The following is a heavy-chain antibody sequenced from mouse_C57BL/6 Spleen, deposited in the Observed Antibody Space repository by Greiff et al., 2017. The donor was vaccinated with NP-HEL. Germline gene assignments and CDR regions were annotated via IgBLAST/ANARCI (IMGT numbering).Heavy chain of an antibody. CDR2: INYDGSST. CDR3: ARVDDYDGYYYAMDY. V-gene: IGHV5-16*01. Sequence: DVHLVESEGGLVQPGSSMKLSCTASGFTFSDYYMAWVRQVPEKGLEWVANINYDGSSTYYLDSLKSRFIISRDNAKNILYLQMSSLKSEDTATYYCARVDDYDGYYYAMDYWGQGTSVTVSS. J-gene: IGHJ4*01. CDR1: GFTFSDYY. D-gene: IGHD2-4*01.